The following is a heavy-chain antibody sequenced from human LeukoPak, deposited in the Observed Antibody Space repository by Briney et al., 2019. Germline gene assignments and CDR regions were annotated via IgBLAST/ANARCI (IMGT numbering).Heavy chain of an antibody. J-gene: IGHJ3*02. CDR1: GGSIRNYY. CDR2: IHISGST. Sequence: SETLSLTCTVSGGSIRNYYWNWIRQSAGKGLELIGRIHISGSTNSNPSLKSRVTLSVVTSQNQFSLRLTSVTAADTAVYYCARGAVGPTPHVAFDIWGQGTMVTVSS. CDR3: ARGAVGPTPHVAFDI. D-gene: IGHD1-26*01. V-gene: IGHV4-4*07.